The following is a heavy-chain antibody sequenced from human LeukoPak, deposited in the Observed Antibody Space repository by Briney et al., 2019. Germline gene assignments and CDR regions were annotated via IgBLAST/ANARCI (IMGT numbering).Heavy chain of an antibody. V-gene: IGHV3-21*01. CDR2: ISSRSSDI. CDR3: ARGKFTMAGG. D-gene: IGHD3-10*02. CDR1: GFTFSSYS. J-gene: IGHJ4*02. Sequence: GGSLRLSCAASGFTFSSYSMNGVRQAPGRGVEWVSSISSRSSDIYYADSVKGLFTISRENAENSLYLQKKSLMAEDTAVYYCARGKFTMAGGWGQGTLVTVSS.